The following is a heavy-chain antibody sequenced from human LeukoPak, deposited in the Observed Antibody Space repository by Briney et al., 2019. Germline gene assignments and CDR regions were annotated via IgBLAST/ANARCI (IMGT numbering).Heavy chain of an antibody. CDR3: ARVRHGAFDI. J-gene: IGHJ3*02. CDR2: IYHSGST. CDR1: GYSISSGYY. Sequence: TSETLSLTCSGSGYSISSGYYWGWNRQPPGKGLERIGSIYHSGSTYYKPSLKSRVTISVDTSKNQFSLKLRSVTAADTAVYYCARVRHGAFDIWGQGTMVTVSS. V-gene: IGHV4-38-2*02.